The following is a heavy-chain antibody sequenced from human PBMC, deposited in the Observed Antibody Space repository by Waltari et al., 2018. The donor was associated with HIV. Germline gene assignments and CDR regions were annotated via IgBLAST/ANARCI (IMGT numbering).Heavy chain of an antibody. Sequence: VKMLESGVGVVQPGRSLRTPCGASGFTYSSSGRHWVRQAPGKGLEWVAVIWYDGSNKYYADSVKGRFTISRDNSKNTLYLQMNSLRAEDTAVYYCARDESYSSSSSLDYWGQGTLVTVSS. J-gene: IGHJ4*02. CDR1: GFTYSSSG. CDR3: ARDESYSSSSSLDY. CDR2: IWYDGSNK. V-gene: IGHV3-33*01. D-gene: IGHD6-6*01.